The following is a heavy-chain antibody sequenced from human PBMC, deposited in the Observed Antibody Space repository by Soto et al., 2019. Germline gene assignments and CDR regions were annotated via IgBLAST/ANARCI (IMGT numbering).Heavy chain of an antibody. CDR3: ARGALVNGAS. D-gene: IGHD2-8*01. CDR1: GGSISSGGSS. CDR2: MYHSGST. J-gene: IGHJ4*02. Sequence: QLQLQESGSGRLKPSQPLSLTCAVSGGSISSGGSSWTWIRQPPGKGLEWIGYMYHSGSTYYNPSLTSRVTISLDRPKNQFSLRLSSVTAADTAVDYCARGALVNGASGGQGTLVTVSS. V-gene: IGHV4-30-2*01.